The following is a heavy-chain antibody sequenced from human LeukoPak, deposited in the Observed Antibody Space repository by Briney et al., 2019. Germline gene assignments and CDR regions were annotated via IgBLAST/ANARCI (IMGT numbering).Heavy chain of an antibody. CDR3: ARQDCSSTSCYIHNCFDP. CDR2: MNPNSGNT. V-gene: IGHV1-8*01. J-gene: IGHJ5*02. D-gene: IGHD2-2*02. CDR1: GYTFTSYD. Sequence: GASVKASCKASGYTFTSYDINWVRQATGQGLEWMGWMNPNSGNTGYAQKFQGRVTMTRNTSISTAYMELSSLRSEDTAVYYCARQDCSSTSCYIHNCFDPWGQGTLVTVSS.